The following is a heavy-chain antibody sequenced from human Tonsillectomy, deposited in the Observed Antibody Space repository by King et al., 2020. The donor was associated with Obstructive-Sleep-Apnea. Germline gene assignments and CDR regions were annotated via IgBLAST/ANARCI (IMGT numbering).Heavy chain of an antibody. V-gene: IGHV4-39*07. CDR2: IHYSGST. CDR1: GGSISSRSYY. CDR3: AGGSGSYGGFYFYYYYAMDV. J-gene: IGHJ6*02. Sequence: QLQESGPGLVKPSETLSLTCIVSGGSISSRSYYWGWIRQPPGKGLEWIGSIHYSGSTYYNPSPKSRVPISVDTSKNQFSPKLSSVTAADTAVYYCAGGSGSYGGFYFYYYYAMDVWGQGTTVTVSS. D-gene: IGHD3-10*01.